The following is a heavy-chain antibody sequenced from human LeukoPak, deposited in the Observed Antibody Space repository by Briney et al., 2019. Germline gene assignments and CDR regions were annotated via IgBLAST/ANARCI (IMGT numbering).Heavy chain of an antibody. CDR2: IRYDGNNK. D-gene: IGHD3-10*01. CDR3: AKDGRGRYFDY. CDR1: GFTFSNYG. V-gene: IGHV3-30*02. J-gene: IGHJ4*02. Sequence: GGSLRLSCGTSGFTFSNYGMLWVRQAPGKGLEWVAFIRYDGNNKLYADSMKGRFTISRDNSKNTLYLHINSLRAKDTAVYYCAKDGRGRYFDYWGQGTLVTVSS.